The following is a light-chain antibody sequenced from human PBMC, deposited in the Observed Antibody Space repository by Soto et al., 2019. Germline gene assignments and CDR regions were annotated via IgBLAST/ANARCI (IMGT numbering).Light chain of an antibody. J-gene: IGKJ4*01. CDR3: QQYGDWPLT. V-gene: IGKV3-15*01. Sequence: EIVVTQSPATLSVSPGERATLSCRASQSVGNNFAWYQQKPGQAPRLLIFATSRATGVPARFSGSGSGTEFTLTISSLQSEDFAVYYCQQYGDWPLTFGGGAKVEIE. CDR1: QSVGNN. CDR2: AT.